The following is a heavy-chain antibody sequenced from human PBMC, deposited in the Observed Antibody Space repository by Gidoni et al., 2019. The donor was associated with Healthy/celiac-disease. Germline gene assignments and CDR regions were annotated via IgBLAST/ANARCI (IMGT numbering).Heavy chain of an antibody. CDR2: ISWKSGSI. V-gene: IGHV3-9*01. J-gene: IGHJ5*02. CDR3: AKDMGHGGGVVQVSGFDP. D-gene: IGHD2-2*01. Sequence: EVQLLEPGGGLVQPGSSLRLSCAASGFTFADYAMHWVRQAPGKGLEWVSGISWKSGSIGYADSVKGRFNISRDNAKNSLYLQMNSLRAEDTALYYCAKDMGHGGGVVQVSGFDPWGQGTLVTVSS. CDR1: GFTFADYA.